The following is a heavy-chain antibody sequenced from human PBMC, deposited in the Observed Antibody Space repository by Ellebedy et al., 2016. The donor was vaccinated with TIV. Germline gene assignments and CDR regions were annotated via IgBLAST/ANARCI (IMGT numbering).Heavy chain of an antibody. CDR3: ARDMTYYGDLNWYFDL. J-gene: IGHJ2*01. Sequence: GESLKIPCAASGFTFNSNSMNWVRQSPGQGLEWVSYISSVNISIYYADSVKGRFTISRDNAKNSLFLQMNILSDEDTAVYYCARDMTYYGDLNWYFDLWGRGTLVTVSS. CDR1: GFTFNSNS. CDR2: ISSVNISI. V-gene: IGHV3-48*02. D-gene: IGHD4-17*01.